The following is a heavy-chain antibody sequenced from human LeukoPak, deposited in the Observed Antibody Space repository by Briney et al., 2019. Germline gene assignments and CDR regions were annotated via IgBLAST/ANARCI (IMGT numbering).Heavy chain of an antibody. Sequence: PGGSLRLSCAASGFTFSSYSMNWVRQAPGKGLEWVSSISSSSSYIYYADSVKGRFTISRDNAKNSLYLQMNSLRAEDTAVYYCARVPLDSSSLGFDYWGQGTLVTVSS. CDR2: ISSSSSYI. CDR3: ARVPLDSSSLGFDY. V-gene: IGHV3-21*04. J-gene: IGHJ4*02. D-gene: IGHD6-13*01. CDR1: GFTFSSYS.